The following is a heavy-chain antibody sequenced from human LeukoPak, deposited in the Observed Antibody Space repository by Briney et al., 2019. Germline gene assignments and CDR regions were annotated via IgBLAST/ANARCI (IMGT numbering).Heavy chain of an antibody. CDR3: AGITMVRGVSPSLDY. CDR2: IYYSGGT. CDR1: GGSISSYY. Sequence: PSETLSLTCTVSGGSISSYYWSWIRQPPGKGLEWIGYIYYSGGTNYNPSLKSRVTISVDTSKNQFSLKLSSVTAADTAVYCCAGITMVRGVSPSLDYWGQGTLVTVSS. D-gene: IGHD3-10*01. J-gene: IGHJ4*02. V-gene: IGHV4-59*01.